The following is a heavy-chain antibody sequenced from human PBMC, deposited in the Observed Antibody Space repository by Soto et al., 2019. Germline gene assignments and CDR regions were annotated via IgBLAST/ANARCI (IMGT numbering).Heavy chain of an antibody. Sequence: GGSLRLSCAASGFTVSSTYMSWVRQAPWKGLDWVSVIYSGGSTYYADSVKGRFTISRDNSKNTLYLQMNSLGVEDTAVYYCARFLSGTTAGTYYGMDVWSQGTTVIVSS. V-gene: IGHV3-53*01. CDR2: IYSGGST. D-gene: IGHD1-26*01. J-gene: IGHJ6*02. CDR1: GFTVSSTY. CDR3: ARFLSGTTAGTYYGMDV.